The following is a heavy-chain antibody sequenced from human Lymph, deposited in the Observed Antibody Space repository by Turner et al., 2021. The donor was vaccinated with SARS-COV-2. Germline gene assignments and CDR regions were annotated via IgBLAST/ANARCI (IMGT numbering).Heavy chain of an antibody. Sequence: GESEGGVVQPGGSLRLSCAASGFTFDDYAMHWVRQAPGKGLEWVSLISGDGGGTYYADSVKGRVTISRDNSKNSLSLQMNSLRAEDTALYYCAKDPGYCSGGSCYSRTYFDFWGQGTLVTVSA. CDR2: ISGDGGGT. CDR3: AKDPGYCSGGSCYSRTYFDF. J-gene: IGHJ4*02. D-gene: IGHD2-15*01. V-gene: IGHV3-43*02. CDR1: GFTFDDYA.